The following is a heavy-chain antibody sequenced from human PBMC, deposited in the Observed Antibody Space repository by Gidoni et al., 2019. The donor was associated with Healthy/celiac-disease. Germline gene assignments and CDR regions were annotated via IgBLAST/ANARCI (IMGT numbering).Heavy chain of an antibody. Sequence: EVQLVESGGGLVQPGGSLSLSCAASGFTFSSYWMSWVRQAPGKGLEWVANIKQDGSEKCYVDSVKGRFTISRDNAKNSLYLQMNSLRAEDTAVYYCARGLSDYYDSSGYQNFDYWGQGTLVTVSS. J-gene: IGHJ4*02. D-gene: IGHD3-22*01. CDR3: ARGLSDYYDSSGYQNFDY. CDR1: GFTFSSYW. CDR2: IKQDGSEK. V-gene: IGHV3-7*03.